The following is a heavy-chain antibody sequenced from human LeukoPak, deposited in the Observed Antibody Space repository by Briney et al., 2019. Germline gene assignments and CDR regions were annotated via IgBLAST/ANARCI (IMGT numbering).Heavy chain of an antibody. CDR3: ARSVPAAMWGGYYFDY. J-gene: IGHJ4*02. V-gene: IGHV3-30-3*01. D-gene: IGHD2-2*01. Sequence: PAGGSLRLSCAASGFTFSSYAMPWVRQAPGKGLEWVAVISYDGSNKYYADSVKGRFTISRDNSKNTLYLQMNSLRAEDTAVYYCARSVPAAMWGGYYFDYWGQGTLVTVSS. CDR1: GFTFSSYA. CDR2: ISYDGSNK.